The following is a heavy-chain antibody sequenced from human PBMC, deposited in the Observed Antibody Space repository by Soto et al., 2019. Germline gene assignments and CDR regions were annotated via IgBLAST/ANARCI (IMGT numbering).Heavy chain of an antibody. CDR2: ISYDGSNK. CDR3: AKDGDGDDYGDYVFDY. J-gene: IGHJ4*02. Sequence: WGSLRLSCAASGFTFSSYGMHWVRQAPGKGLEWVAVISYDGSNKYYADSVKGRFTISRDNSKNTLYLQMNSLRAEDTAVYYCAKDGDGDDYGDYVFDYWGQGTLVTVSS. D-gene: IGHD4-17*01. CDR1: GFTFSSYG. V-gene: IGHV3-30*18.